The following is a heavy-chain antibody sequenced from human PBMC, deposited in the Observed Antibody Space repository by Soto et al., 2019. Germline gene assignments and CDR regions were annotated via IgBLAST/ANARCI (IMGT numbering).Heavy chain of an antibody. V-gene: IGHV4-59*01. CDR3: AISTSSTVTYYFDY. Sequence: SETLSLTCTVSGGSISSYYWSWIRQPPGKGLEWIGYIYYSGSTNYNPSLKSRVTISVDTSKNQFSLKLSSATAADTAVYYCAISTSSTVTYYFDYWGQGTLVTVST. J-gene: IGHJ4*02. CDR1: GGSISSYY. CDR2: IYYSGST. D-gene: IGHD4-17*01.